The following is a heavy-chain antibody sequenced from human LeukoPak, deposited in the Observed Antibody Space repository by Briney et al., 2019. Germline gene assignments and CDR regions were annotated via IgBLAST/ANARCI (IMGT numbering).Heavy chain of an antibody. CDR2: ISSSSSYI. CDR1: GVTCSRYR. J-gene: IGHJ6*02. CDR3: ARDLITIFGVVTKNYYYYYGMDV. Sequence: GGGLRVSCAASGVTCSRYRMKWGRQAPGKGLEWVSSISSSSSYIYYADSVKGRFTISRDNANNSFFLQMNSLIADDTAVYYCARDLITIFGVVTKNYYYYYGMDVWGQGTTVTVSS. D-gene: IGHD3-3*01. V-gene: IGHV3-21*01.